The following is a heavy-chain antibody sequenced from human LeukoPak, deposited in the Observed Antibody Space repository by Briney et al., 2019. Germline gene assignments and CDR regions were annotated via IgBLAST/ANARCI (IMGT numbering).Heavy chain of an antibody. V-gene: IGHV3-7*03. Sequence: GGSLRLSCAASRFTFGSYWMSWVRQAPGKGLEWVANIKQDGSEKYYVDSVKGRFTISRDNAKNSLYLQMNSLRGEDTAVYYCARDLYSYGSGSYGVWGQGTTVTVSS. J-gene: IGHJ6*02. CDR1: RFTFGSYW. CDR2: IKQDGSEK. CDR3: ARDLYSYGSGSYGV. D-gene: IGHD3-10*01.